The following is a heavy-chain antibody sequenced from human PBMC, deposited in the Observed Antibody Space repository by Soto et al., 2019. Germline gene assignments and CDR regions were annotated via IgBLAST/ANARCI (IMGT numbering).Heavy chain of an antibody. Sequence: PGGSLRLSCAASGFTFSSYWMHWVRQAPGKGLEYVSAINSDGGSTYYAESVKGRFTISRDNAKNTVFLQMGSLRAEDMGVYYCAGDAFDIWGQGTMVTVSS. V-gene: IGHV3-64*02. CDR2: INSDGGST. CDR3: AGDAFDI. J-gene: IGHJ3*02. CDR1: GFTFSSYW.